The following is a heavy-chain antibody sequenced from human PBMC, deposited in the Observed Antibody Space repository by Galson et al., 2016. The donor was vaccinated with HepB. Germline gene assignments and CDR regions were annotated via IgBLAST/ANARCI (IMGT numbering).Heavy chain of an antibody. CDR1: GFTFTSHW. V-gene: IGHV3-7*03. CDR2: INQGGGEK. D-gene: IGHD1-14*01. Sequence: SLRLSCAASGFTFTSHWMHWVRQAPGKGLEWVANINQGGGEKYYVDSVKGRFTISRDNFKNSLYLQMNSLRAEDTAVYYCANHRGWGQGTLFTVSS. CDR3: ANHRG. J-gene: IGHJ4*02.